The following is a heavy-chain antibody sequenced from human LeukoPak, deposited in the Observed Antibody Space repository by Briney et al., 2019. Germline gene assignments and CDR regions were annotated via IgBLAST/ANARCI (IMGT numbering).Heavy chain of an antibody. Sequence: ASVKVSCKASGYTSTSYDINWVRQATGQGLEWMGWMNPNSGNTGYAQKFQGRVTMTRNTSISTAYMELSSLRSEDTAVYYCARVPIAVAEYYFDYWGQGTLVTVSS. D-gene: IGHD6-19*01. V-gene: IGHV1-8*01. J-gene: IGHJ4*02. CDR2: MNPNSGNT. CDR1: GYTSTSYD. CDR3: ARVPIAVAEYYFDY.